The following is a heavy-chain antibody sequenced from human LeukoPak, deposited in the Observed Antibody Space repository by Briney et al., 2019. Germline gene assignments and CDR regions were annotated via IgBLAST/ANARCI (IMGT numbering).Heavy chain of an antibody. V-gene: IGHV3-53*01. CDR2: IHTGGTI. CDR1: GFTVSSNY. CDR3: ARVLAGSAFDI. J-gene: IGHJ3*02. Sequence: GGSLRLSCAASGFTVSSNYMSWVRQAPGKGLEWVSIIHTGGTIYYADSVKGRFTISRDISKNMLFLQMNSLRAEDTAVYYCARVLAGSAFDIWGQGTMVIVSS. D-gene: IGHD1-1*01.